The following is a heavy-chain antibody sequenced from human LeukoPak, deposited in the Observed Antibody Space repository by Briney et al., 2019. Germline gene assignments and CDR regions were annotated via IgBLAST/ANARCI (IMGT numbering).Heavy chain of an antibody. CDR1: GFTFSNYW. D-gene: IGHD1-26*01. CDR3: ARDARNSGYGMDV. J-gene: IGHJ6*02. CDR2: ITWSGSAI. V-gene: IGHV3-48*02. Sequence: PGGSLRLSCEASGFTFSNYWMSWVRQAPGKGLEWISHITWSGSAIFYADSVKGRFTISRDSAKNSLYLQMSSLRDEDTAIYYCARDARNSGYGMDVWGRGTTVTVSS.